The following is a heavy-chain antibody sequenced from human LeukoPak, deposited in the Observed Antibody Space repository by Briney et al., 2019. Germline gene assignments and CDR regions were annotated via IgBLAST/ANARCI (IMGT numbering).Heavy chain of an antibody. CDR3: ARYKTGSVDY. J-gene: IGHJ4*02. CDR2: IWYDGSQK. CDR1: GFTFSNNG. V-gene: IGHV3-33*01. Sequence: PGGSLRLSCAAAGFTFSNNGMHWVRQVPDKGLEWVAVIWYDGSQKYYADSVKGRFTISRDNSKNTLHLQMDSLRAEDTAVYYCARYKTGSVDYWGQATLVTVSS. D-gene: IGHD1-14*01.